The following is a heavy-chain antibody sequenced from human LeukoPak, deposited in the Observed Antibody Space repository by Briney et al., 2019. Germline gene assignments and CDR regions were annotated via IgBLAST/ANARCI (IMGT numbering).Heavy chain of an antibody. Sequence: PGGSLRLSCAASGFTFSSYSMNWVRQAPGKGLEWVSVIYSGGRTYYADSVKGRFTISRDNSKNTLYLQMNSLRAEDTAVYYCARVLRYCSGGNCYSGGLGYMDVWGKGTTATISS. CDR1: GFTFSSYS. V-gene: IGHV3-66*01. CDR3: ARVLRYCSGGNCYSGGLGYMDV. J-gene: IGHJ6*03. CDR2: IYSGGRT. D-gene: IGHD2-15*01.